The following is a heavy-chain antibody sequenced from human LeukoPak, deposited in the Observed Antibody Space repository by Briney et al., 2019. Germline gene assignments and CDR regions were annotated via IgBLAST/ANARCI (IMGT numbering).Heavy chain of an antibody. D-gene: IGHD4-23*01. CDR2: IYYSGST. Sequence: SETLSLTCTVSGASINTYYWSWIRQPPGKGLEWIGYIYYSGSTYYNPSLRSRVTISVDTSKNQFSLKLSSVTAADTAVYYCASDYGGNGGFDYWGQGTLVTVSS. V-gene: IGHV4-59*04. CDR3: ASDYGGNGGFDY. CDR1: GASINTYY. J-gene: IGHJ4*02.